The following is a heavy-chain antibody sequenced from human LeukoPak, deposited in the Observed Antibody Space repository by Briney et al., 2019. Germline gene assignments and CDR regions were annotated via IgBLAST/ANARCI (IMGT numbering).Heavy chain of an antibody. CDR2: ISAYNGNT. CDR3: ARDTGIDGYNSGVLQAFDY. Sequence: ASVKVSCKASGYTFTSYGISWVRQAPGQGLEWMGWISAYNGNTNYAQKLQGRVTMTTDTSTSTAYMELSSLRSEDTAVYYCARDTGIDGYNSGVLQAFDYWGQGTLVTVSS. V-gene: IGHV1-18*01. J-gene: IGHJ4*02. D-gene: IGHD5-24*01. CDR1: GYTFTSYG.